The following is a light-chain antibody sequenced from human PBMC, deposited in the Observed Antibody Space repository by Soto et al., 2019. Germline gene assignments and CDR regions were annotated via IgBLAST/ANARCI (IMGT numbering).Light chain of an antibody. Sequence: QSALTQPASVSGSPGQSITISCTGTSSDVGSYNFVSWYQQHPGKAPKLMIYEGSKRPSGVSNRFSGSKSGNTASLTISGLQAEDEADYYCCSYAGSSTWGVFGGGTKLTVL. CDR3: CSYAGSSTWGV. CDR1: SSDVGSYNF. J-gene: IGLJ2*01. CDR2: EGS. V-gene: IGLV2-23*01.